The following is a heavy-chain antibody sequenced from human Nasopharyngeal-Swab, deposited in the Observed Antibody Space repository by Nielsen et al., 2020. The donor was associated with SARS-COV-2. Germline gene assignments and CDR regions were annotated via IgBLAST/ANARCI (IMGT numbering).Heavy chain of an antibody. D-gene: IGHD3-10*01. V-gene: IGHV3-30-3*01. CDR2: ISYDGGNK. Sequence: GESLKISCAASGFTFSSYAMHWVRQAPGKGLEWVAVISYDGGNKYYADSVKGRFTISRDNSKNTLYLQMNSLRAEDTAVYYCARDWAHYYGSGALLLWWFDPWGQGTLVTVSS. CDR3: ARDWAHYYGSGALLLWWFDP. J-gene: IGHJ5*02. CDR1: GFTFSSYA.